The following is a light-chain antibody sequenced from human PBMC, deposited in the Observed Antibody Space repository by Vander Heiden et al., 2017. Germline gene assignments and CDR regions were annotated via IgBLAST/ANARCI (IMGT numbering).Light chain of an antibody. V-gene: IGKV3D-15*01. CDR2: GAS. Sequence: EIVMTQSPAPLSLSPGETATLSCRASQSVSSNLAWYQQKPGQAPRLLIYGASTRATGIPARFSGSGSGTEFTLIISSLQSEDFAGYYCQQYNTWPPLSFGGGTTVEIK. J-gene: IGKJ4*01. CDR1: QSVSSN. CDR3: QQYNTWPPLS.